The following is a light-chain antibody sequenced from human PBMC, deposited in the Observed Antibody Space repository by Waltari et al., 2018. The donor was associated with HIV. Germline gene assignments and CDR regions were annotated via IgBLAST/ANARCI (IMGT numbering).Light chain of an antibody. Sequence: QSVLTQPPSVSGAPGQRVTISCPGASPTVGAGYDVHWYQQLPGTAPKLPIYGNNNRPSGVPDRFSGSKSGTSASLAITGLQAEDEADYYCQFYNSSLSGLVFGEGTKLTVL. CDR3: QFYNSSLSGLV. CDR2: GNN. CDR1: SPTVGAGYD. J-gene: IGLJ2*01. V-gene: IGLV1-40*01.